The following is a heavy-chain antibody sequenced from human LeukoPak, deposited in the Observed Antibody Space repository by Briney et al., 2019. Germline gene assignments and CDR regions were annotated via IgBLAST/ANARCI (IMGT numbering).Heavy chain of an antibody. Sequence: ASVKVSCKASGYTFTSYGISWVRQAPGQGLEWMGWISAYNGNTNYAQKLQGRVTMTTDTSTSTAYMELRSLRSDDTAVYYCAGSPEEVYCSSTSCYFGWFDPWGQGTLVTVSS. D-gene: IGHD2-2*01. CDR1: GYTFTSYG. J-gene: IGHJ5*02. CDR3: AGSPEEVYCSSTSCYFGWFDP. V-gene: IGHV1-18*01. CDR2: ISAYNGNT.